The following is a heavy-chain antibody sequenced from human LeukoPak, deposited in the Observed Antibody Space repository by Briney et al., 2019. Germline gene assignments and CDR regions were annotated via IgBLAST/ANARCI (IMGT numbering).Heavy chain of an antibody. CDR3: AAGGSWYYNY. V-gene: IGHV3-74*01. D-gene: IGHD6-13*01. Sequence: GGSLRLSCTASGFTFTSYWMHWVRQAPGKGLVWVSRINSDGSSTSYADSVKGRFTISRDNAKNSLYLQMDSLRAEDTAVYYCAAGGSWYYNYWGQGTLVTVSS. CDR1: GFTFTSYW. CDR2: INSDGSST. J-gene: IGHJ4*02.